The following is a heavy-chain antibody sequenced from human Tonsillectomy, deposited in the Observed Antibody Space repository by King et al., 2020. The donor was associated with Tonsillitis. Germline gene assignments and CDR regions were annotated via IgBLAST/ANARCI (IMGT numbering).Heavy chain of an antibody. CDR1: GYNFTTYH. CDR2: VSTYDGKA. V-gene: IGHV1-18*01. CDR3: AGGYRGYDRYYSYYMDV. D-gene: IGHD5-12*01. Sequence: QVQLVESGAEVKKPGASVKVSCKASGYNFTTYHITWVRQAPGQGLEWMGWVSTYDGKATYLRNVQGRVTLTTDTSTNTAYMELRSLRSDDPAVYYCAGGYRGYDRYYSYYMDVGGKGTTVIVSS. J-gene: IGHJ6*03.